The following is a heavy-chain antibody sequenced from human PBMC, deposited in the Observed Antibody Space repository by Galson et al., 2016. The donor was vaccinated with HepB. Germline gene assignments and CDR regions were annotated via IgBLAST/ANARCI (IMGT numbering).Heavy chain of an antibody. CDR1: GYRFPTYG. J-gene: IGHJ4*02. Sequence: SVKVSCKASGYRFPTYGISWVRQAPGQGXXXLGXXXAXXXNTINAQKAQDRVTMTRDTSASTVYMDLRSLRSDDTAVYYCARGVQFRFDYWGQGTLVTVSS. D-gene: IGHD4-11*01. V-gene: IGHV1-18*04. CDR3: ARGVQFRFDY. CDR2: XXAXXXNT.